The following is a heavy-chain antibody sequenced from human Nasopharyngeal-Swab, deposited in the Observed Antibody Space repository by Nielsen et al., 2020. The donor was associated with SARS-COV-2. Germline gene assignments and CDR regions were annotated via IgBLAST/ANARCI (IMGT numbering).Heavy chain of an antibody. CDR3: AKDAGWGVVTPYYFDY. Sequence: GESLKISCAASGFTFSSYAMSWVRQAPGKRLEWVSAISGSGGSTYYADSVKGRFTISRDNSKNTLYLQMNSLRAEDTAVYYCAKDAGWGVVTPYYFDYWGQGTLVTVSS. CDR1: GFTFSSYA. J-gene: IGHJ4*02. V-gene: IGHV3-23*01. CDR2: ISGSGGST. D-gene: IGHD4-23*01.